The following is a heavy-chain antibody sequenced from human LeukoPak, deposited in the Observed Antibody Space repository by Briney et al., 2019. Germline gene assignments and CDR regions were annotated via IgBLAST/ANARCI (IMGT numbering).Heavy chain of an antibody. CDR3: AKDFQYYYDSSGYVDY. J-gene: IGHJ4*02. V-gene: IGHV3-21*04. CDR2: ISSSSSYI. Sequence: GGSLRLSCAASGFTFSSYSMNWVRQAPGKGLEWVSSISSSSSYIYYADSVKGRFTISRDNAKNSLYLQMNSLRAEDTALYYCAKDFQYYYDSSGYVDYWGQGTLVTVSS. CDR1: GFTFSSYS. D-gene: IGHD3-22*01.